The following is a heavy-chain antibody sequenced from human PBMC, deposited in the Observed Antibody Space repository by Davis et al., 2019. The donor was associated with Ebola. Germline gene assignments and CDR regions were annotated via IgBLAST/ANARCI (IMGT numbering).Heavy chain of an antibody. CDR3: AQIISYYYGMDV. CDR1: GFTFSSYW. J-gene: IGHJ6*02. V-gene: IGHV3-21*01. CDR2: ISSSSSYI. Sequence: GGSLRLSCAASGFTFSSYWMHWVRQAPGKGLEWVSSISSSSSYIYYADSVKGRFTISRDNAKNSLYLQMNSLRAEDTAVYYCAQIISYYYGMDVWGQGTTVTVSS. D-gene: IGHD3-10*01.